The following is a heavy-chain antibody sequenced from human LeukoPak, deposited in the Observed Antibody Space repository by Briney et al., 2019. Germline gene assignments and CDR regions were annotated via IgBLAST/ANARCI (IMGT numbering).Heavy chain of an antibody. V-gene: IGHV1-58*02. CDR2: IVVGSGNT. D-gene: IGHD6-19*01. CDR1: GFTFTSSA. CDR3: AAVLTGWYSADY. J-gene: IGHJ4*02. Sequence: SVKVSCKASGFTFTSSAMQWVRQARGQRLEWIGWIVVGSGNTNYAQKFQERVTITRDMSTSTAYMELSSLRSEDTAVYYCAAVLTGWYSADYWGQGTLVTVSS.